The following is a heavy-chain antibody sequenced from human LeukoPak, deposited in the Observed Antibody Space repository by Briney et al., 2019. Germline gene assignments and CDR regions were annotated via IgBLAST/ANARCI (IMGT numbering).Heavy chain of an antibody. J-gene: IGHJ6*02. CDR2: INYIGST. Sequence: SETLSLTCTVSGGSISSYYWSWIRQPPGKGLNWIGYINYIGSTNYNPSLKSRVTLSVDTSKNQFSLKLSSVTAADTAVYYCAREGRTYYYGSGSYAAHNYYYYGTDVWGQGTTVTVSS. V-gene: IGHV4-59*01. D-gene: IGHD3-10*01. CDR1: GGSISSYY. CDR3: AREGRTYYYGSGSYAAHNYYYYGTDV.